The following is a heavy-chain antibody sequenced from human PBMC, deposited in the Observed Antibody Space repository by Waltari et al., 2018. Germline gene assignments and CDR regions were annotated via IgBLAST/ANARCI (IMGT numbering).Heavy chain of an antibody. CDR2: INPDGNTI. Sequence: EVQVVESGGGLVQPGGSLRLSCAASRFTVSRYWMHWVRQAPGKGLVWVSRINPDGNTINYADSVRGLFTISRDSARNTLYLQMNSLRADDTAVYYCVRDFGGNLDSWGQGTLVTVSS. CDR1: RFTVSRYW. CDR3: VRDFGGNLDS. D-gene: IGHD2-15*01. J-gene: IGHJ4*02. V-gene: IGHV3-74*01.